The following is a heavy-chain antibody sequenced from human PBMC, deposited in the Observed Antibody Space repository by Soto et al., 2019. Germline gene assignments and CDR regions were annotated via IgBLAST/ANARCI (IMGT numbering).Heavy chain of an antibody. V-gene: IGHV3-30-3*01. CDR1: GFTFSSYA. Sequence: GGSLRLSCAASGFTFSSYAMHWVRQVPGKGLEWVAVISYDGSNKYYADSVKGRFTISRDNSKNTLYLQMNSLRAEDTAVYYCASAQVVPAASYYYYGMDVWGQGTTVTVSS. J-gene: IGHJ6*02. D-gene: IGHD2-2*01. CDR3: ASAQVVPAASYYYYGMDV. CDR2: ISYDGSNK.